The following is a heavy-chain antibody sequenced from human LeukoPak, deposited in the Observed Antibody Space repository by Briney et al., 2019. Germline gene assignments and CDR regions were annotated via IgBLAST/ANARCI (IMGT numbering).Heavy chain of an antibody. D-gene: IGHD1/OR15-1a*01. Sequence: ASVKLSCKASGGTFSSYAISWVRQAPGQGLEWMGRIFSICGIAYYADSVKGRFTITADKSKSTAYMELSSLRSEDTAVYYCASLVTTDYYFDYWGQGTLVTVSS. CDR1: GGTFSSYA. CDR3: ASLVTTDYYFDY. J-gene: IGHJ4*02. CDR2: IFSICGIA. V-gene: IGHV1-69*04.